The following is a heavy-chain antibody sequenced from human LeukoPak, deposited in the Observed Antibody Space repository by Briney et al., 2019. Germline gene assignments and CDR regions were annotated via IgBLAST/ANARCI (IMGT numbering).Heavy chain of an antibody. CDR3: ARELYGDYGCDY. D-gene: IGHD4-17*01. Sequence: SVKVSCKASGGTFSSYAISWVRQAPGQGLEWMGRIIHILGIANYAQKFQGRVTITADKSTSTAYMELSSLRSEDTAVYYCARELYGDYGCDYWGQGTLVTVSS. V-gene: IGHV1-69*04. CDR1: GGTFSSYA. J-gene: IGHJ4*02. CDR2: IIHILGIA.